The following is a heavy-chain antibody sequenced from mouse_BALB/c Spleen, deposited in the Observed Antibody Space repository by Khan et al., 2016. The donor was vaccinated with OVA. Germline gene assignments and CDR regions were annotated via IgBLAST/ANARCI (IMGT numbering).Heavy chain of an antibody. CDR3: ARGNYYGSSSWFGY. J-gene: IGHJ3*01. D-gene: IGHD1-1*01. CDR2: ILPGSGRN. CDR1: GYTFSSYW. V-gene: IGHV1-9*01. Sequence: VKLQESGAELMKPGASVKISCKATGYTFSSYWIEWVKQRPGHGLEWIGEILPGSGRNNYNEKFKGKATFTADTSSKPAYMQLSSLTSEDSAVYYCARGNYYGSSSWFGYWGQGTLVTVSA.